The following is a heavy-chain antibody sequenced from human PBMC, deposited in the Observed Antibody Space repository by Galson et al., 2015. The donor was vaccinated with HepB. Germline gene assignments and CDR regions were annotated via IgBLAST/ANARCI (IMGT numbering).Heavy chain of an antibody. CDR2: ISYDGTNK. CDR1: GFTFSSYG. V-gene: IGHV3-30*03. Sequence: SLRLSCAASGFTFSSYGMHWVRQAPGKGLEWVAVISYDGTNKYYADSVKGRFTISRDNSKNTLYLQMNSLRAEDTAVYYCAREDIVVVVAATLFDYWGQGTLVTVSS. D-gene: IGHD2-15*01. CDR3: AREDIVVVVAATLFDY. J-gene: IGHJ4*02.